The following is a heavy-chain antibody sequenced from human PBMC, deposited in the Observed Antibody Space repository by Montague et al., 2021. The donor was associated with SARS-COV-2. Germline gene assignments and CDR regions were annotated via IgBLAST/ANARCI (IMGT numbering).Heavy chain of an antibody. CDR1: GFTFSNAW. D-gene: IGHD4-17*01. Sequence: SLRLSCAASGFTFSNAWMSWVRQAPGKGLEWVGRIKSKTDGGTTDYAAPVKGRFTISRDDSKNTLYLQMNSLKTEDTAVYYCTTESIDGDYGVVLGNWFDPWGQGTLVTVSS. V-gene: IGHV3-15*01. CDR2: IKSKTDGGTT. CDR3: TTESIDGDYGVVLGNWFDP. J-gene: IGHJ5*02.